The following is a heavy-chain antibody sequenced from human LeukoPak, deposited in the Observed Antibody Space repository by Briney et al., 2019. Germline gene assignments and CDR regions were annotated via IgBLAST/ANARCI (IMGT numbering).Heavy chain of an antibody. CDR1: GGSISSYY. Sequence: PSETLSLTCTVSGGSISSYYWSWIRQPPGKGLEWIGYIYYSGSTNYNPSLKSRVTISVDTSKNQFSLKLSSVTAADTAVYYCARVGTSYYDSSGYYYPMIDAFDIWGQGTMVTVSS. V-gene: IGHV4-59*01. CDR3: ARVGTSYYDSSGYYYPMIDAFDI. CDR2: IYYSGST. D-gene: IGHD3-22*01. J-gene: IGHJ3*02.